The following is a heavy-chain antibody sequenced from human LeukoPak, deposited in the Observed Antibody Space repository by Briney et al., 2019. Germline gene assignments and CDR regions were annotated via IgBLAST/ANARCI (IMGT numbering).Heavy chain of an antibody. CDR3: AKNMGSTGYYTTDY. D-gene: IGHD3/OR15-3a*01. CDR2: ISDPGGST. V-gene: IGHV3-23*01. J-gene: IGHJ4*02. Sequence: GGSLRLSCAASGFTFSSYAMSWVRQAPGKGLEWVSVISDPGGSTYYADSVKGRFTVSRDNSKNTLYLQMNSLRAEDTAVYYCAKNMGSTGYYTTDYWGQGTLVTVSS. CDR1: GFTFSSYA.